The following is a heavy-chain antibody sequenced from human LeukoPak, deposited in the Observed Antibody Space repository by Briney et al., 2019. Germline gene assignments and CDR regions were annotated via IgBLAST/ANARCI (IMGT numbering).Heavy chain of an antibody. CDR1: GGSISSETYY. CDR3: ARHGCSSTNCRCFDY. D-gene: IGHD2-2*01. CDR2: VHYTGSS. Sequence: SETLSLTCNVSGGSISSETYYWGWIRQSPGKGLEWIGSVHYTGSSYDNAALQSRLTISVDTSKSQISLRLRSVTAADTAVYYCARHGCSSTNCRCFDYWGQGTLVTVSS. V-gene: IGHV4-39*01. J-gene: IGHJ4*02.